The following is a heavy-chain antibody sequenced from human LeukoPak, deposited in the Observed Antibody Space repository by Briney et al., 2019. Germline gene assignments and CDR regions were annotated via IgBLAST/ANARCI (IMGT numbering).Heavy chain of an antibody. CDR3: AKDRAFIVAYAFDI. Sequence: GGSLRLSCAASGFTFSSYGMHWVRQAPGKGLEWVAVISYDGTNKYYADSVKGRFTISRDNSKNTLYLQMNSLRAEDRAVYYCAKDRAFIVAYAFDIWGQGTMVTVSP. CDR2: ISYDGTNK. J-gene: IGHJ3*02. CDR1: GFTFSSYG. V-gene: IGHV3-30*18. D-gene: IGHD5-12*01.